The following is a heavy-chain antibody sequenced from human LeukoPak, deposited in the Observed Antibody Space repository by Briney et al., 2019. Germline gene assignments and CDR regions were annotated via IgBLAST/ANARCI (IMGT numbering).Heavy chain of an antibody. CDR3: ARAVLLWFGELSPQVGWFDP. CDR1: GFSFSDYY. Sequence: PGGSLRLSCAASGFSFSDYYVSWVRQAPGKGLEWVSYISRRGSTKYYKDSVKGRFTISRDDAKNSLYLQMNSLRAEDTAVYFCARAVLLWFGELSPQVGWFDPWGQGTLVTVSS. D-gene: IGHD3-10*01. CDR2: ISRRGSTK. J-gene: IGHJ5*02. V-gene: IGHV3-11*04.